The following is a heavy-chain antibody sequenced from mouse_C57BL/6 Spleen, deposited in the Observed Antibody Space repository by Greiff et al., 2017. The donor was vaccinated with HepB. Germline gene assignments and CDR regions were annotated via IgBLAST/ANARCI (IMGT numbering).Heavy chain of an antibody. CDR1: GYSITSGYY. Sequence: EESGPGLVKPSQSLSLTCSVTGYSITSGYYWNWIRQFPGNKLEWMGYISYDGSNNYNPSLKNRISITRDTSKNQFFLKLNSVTTEDTATYYCARGSGYSSYYFDYWGQGTTLTVSS. CDR2: ISYDGSN. D-gene: IGHD3-2*02. V-gene: IGHV3-6*01. J-gene: IGHJ2*01. CDR3: ARGSGYSSYYFDY.